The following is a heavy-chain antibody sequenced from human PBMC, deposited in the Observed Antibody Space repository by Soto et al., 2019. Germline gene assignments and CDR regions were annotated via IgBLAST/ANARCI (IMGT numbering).Heavy chain of an antibody. CDR2: TRNKANSYTT. CDR1: GFTFSDHY. J-gene: IGHJ3*02. Sequence: PGGSLILSCAASGFTFSDHYMDWVRQAPGKGLEWVGRTRNKANSYTTEYAASVKGRFTISRDDSKNSLYLQMNSLKTEDTAVYYCARGYDSSGNDAFDIWGQGTMVTVSS. V-gene: IGHV3-72*01. D-gene: IGHD3-22*01. CDR3: ARGYDSSGNDAFDI.